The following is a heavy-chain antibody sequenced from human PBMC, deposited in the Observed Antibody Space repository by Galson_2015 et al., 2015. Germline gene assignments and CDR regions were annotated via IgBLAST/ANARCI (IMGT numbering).Heavy chain of an antibody. CDR3: ARDGPPPEYYYASSGYPNQHFDY. V-gene: IGHV1-69*04. J-gene: IGHJ4*02. Sequence: SVKVSCKASGGTFSSYTISWVRQAPGQGLEWMGRIIPILGITNYAQKFQGRVTITADKSTSTAYMELSSLRSEDTAVYYCARDGPPPEYYYASSGYPNQHFDYWGQGTLVTVSS. D-gene: IGHD3-22*01. CDR1: GGTFSSYT. CDR2: IIPILGIT.